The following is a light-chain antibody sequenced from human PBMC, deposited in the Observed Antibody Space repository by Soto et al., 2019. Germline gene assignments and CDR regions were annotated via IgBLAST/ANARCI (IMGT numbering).Light chain of an antibody. J-gene: IGKJ1*01. Sequence: EGVLTQSAGALSLSPGESATLSCRASQTFGSSYLAWYQQRPGQAPRLLIYGASSRATGIPDRFSGYESGTDFTLTISRLEPEDFAVYYCQQYGSSSWTLGQGTKVDIK. CDR2: GAS. CDR1: QTFGSSY. CDR3: QQYGSSSWT. V-gene: IGKV3-20*01.